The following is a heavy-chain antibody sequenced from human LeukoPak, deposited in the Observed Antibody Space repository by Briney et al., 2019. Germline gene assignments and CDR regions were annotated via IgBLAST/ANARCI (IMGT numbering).Heavy chain of an antibody. D-gene: IGHD6-19*01. CDR1: GGSFSGYY. J-gene: IGHJ4*02. CDR3: TTGGWYGDIDY. Sequence: PSETLSLTCAVYGGSFSGYYWSWIRQPPGKGLEWIGEINHSGSTNYNPSLKSRVTISVDTSKNQFSLKLSSVTAADTAVYYCTTGGWYGDIDYWGQGTLVAVSS. V-gene: IGHV4-34*01. CDR2: INHSGST.